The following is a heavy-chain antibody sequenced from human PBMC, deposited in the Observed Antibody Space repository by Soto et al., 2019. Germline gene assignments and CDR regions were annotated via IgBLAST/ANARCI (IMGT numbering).Heavy chain of an antibody. V-gene: IGHV3-9*01. CDR3: VKDESINWYSGHFRH. D-gene: IGHD6-13*01. J-gene: IGHJ1*01. CDR1: GFTFDDYD. Sequence: EVQLVESGGGLVQPGRSLRLSCAASGFTFDDYDMHWVRQVPGKGLEGVSGINLNSGSIGYGDSVKGRFAISRDNAKNSLHLQMNSLSAEDTAFYYCVKDESINWYSGHFRHWGQGTLVTVSS. CDR2: INLNSGSI.